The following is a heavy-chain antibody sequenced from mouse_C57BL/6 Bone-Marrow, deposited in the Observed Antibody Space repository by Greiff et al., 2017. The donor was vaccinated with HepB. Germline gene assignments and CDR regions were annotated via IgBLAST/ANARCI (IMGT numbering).Heavy chain of an antibody. CDR1: GYAFSSSW. V-gene: IGHV1-82*01. D-gene: IGHD1-1*01. Sequence: VQLQQSGPELVKPGASVKISCKASGYAFSSSWMNWVKQRPGKGLEWIGRIYPGDGDTNYNGKFKGKATLTADKSSSTAYMQLSSLTSEDSAVYFCAREVYYYGSSPAYWGQGTLVTVSA. CDR2: IYPGDGDT. J-gene: IGHJ3*01. CDR3: AREVYYYGSSPAY.